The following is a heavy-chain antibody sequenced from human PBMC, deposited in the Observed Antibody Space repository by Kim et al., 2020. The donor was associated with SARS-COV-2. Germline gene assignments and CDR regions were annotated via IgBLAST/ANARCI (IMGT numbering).Heavy chain of an antibody. CDR2: ISYDGSNK. CDR3: ARGGGCYTQDAFDI. J-gene: IGHJ3*02. D-gene: IGHD2-8*02. Sequence: GGSLRLSCAASGFTFSSYAMHWVRQAPGKGLEWVAVISYDGSNKYYADSVKGRFTISRDNSKNTLYLQMNSLRAEDTAVYYCARGGGCYTQDAFDIWGHGTMVTVSS. CDR1: GFTFSSYA. V-gene: IGHV3-30*04.